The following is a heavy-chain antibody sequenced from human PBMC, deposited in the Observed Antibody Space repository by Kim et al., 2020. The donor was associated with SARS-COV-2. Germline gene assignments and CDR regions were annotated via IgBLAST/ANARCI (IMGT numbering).Heavy chain of an antibody. D-gene: IGHD3-9*01. Sequence: SVKVSCKASGFTFTSSAVQWVRQARGQRLEWIGWIVVGSGNTNYAQKFQERVTITRDMSTSTAYMELSSLRSEDTAVYYCAADRYGYFDWCGAFDIWGQGTMVTVSS. CDR2: IVVGSGNT. CDR1: GFTFTSSA. V-gene: IGHV1-58*01. J-gene: IGHJ3*02. CDR3: AADRYGYFDWCGAFDI.